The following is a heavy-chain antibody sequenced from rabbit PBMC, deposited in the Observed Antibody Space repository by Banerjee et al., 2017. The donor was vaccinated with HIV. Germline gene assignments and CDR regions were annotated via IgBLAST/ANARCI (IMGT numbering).Heavy chain of an antibody. J-gene: IGHJ6*01. V-gene: IGHV1S40*01. CDR2: IYAGSSGIT. Sequence: SFSSSYYMCWVRQAPGKGLEWIACIYAGSSGITYYANWAKGRFTISKTSSTTVTLQMTSLTAADTATYFCARISRMLVVIDLWGPGTLV. CDR3: ARISRMLVVIDL. CDR1: SFSSSYY. D-gene: IGHD4-2*01.